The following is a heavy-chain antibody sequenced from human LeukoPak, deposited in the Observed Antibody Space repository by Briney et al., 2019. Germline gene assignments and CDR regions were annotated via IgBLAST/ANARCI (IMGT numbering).Heavy chain of an antibody. CDR1: GGSISSGGYS. D-gene: IGHD3-10*01. V-gene: IGHV4-30-2*01. CDR3: ARSYGSGYYFDY. J-gene: IGHJ4*02. Sequence: PSETLSLTCAVSGGSISSGGYSWNWIRQPPGKGLEWIGYINPSGSTYYNPSLKSRVTISVDRSKNQFSLKLSSVTAADTAVYFGARSYGSGYYFDYWGQGTLVTVSS. CDR2: INPSGST.